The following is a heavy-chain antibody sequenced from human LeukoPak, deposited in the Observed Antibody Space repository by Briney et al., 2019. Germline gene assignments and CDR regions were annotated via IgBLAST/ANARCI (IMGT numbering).Heavy chain of an antibody. CDR3: ATPTTTTTGTTLPYHYYGMDV. CDR2: IYYSGST. D-gene: IGHD1-1*01. V-gene: IGHV4-39*01. J-gene: IGHJ6*02. Sequence: SETLSLTCTVSGGSISSRSYHWGWIGQPPGKGLEWIGSIYYSGSTYYNPSLKSRVTISVNTSKNQFSLRLSSVTAADTAVYYCATPTTTTTGTTLPYHYYGMDVWGQGTTVTVSS. CDR1: GGSISSRSYH.